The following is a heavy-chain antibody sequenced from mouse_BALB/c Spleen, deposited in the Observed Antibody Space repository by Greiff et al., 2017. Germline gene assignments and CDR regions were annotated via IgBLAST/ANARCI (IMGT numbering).Heavy chain of an antibody. V-gene: IGHV5-6-4*01. J-gene: IGHJ4*01. Sequence: EVKLMESGGDLVKPGGSLKLSCAASGFTFSSYTMSWVRQTPEKRLEWVATISSGGSYTYYPDSVKGRFTISRDNAKNTLYLQMSSLKSEDTAMYYCTRGLRLHYAMDYWGQGTSVTVSS. D-gene: IGHD1-2*01. CDR1: GFTFSSYT. CDR3: TRGLRLHYAMDY. CDR2: ISSGGSYT.